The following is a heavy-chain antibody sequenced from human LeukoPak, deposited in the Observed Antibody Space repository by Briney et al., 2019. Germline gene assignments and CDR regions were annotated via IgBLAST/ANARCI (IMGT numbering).Heavy chain of an antibody. D-gene: IGHD1-1*01. Sequence: SETLSLTCTVPGGSISSYYWSWIRQPPGKGLEWIGYIYYSGSTNYNPSLKSRVTISVDTSKNQFSLKLSSVTAADTAVYYCVRASLSLSYYFDYWGQGTLVTVSS. J-gene: IGHJ4*02. V-gene: IGHV4-59*01. CDR2: IYYSGST. CDR3: VRASLSLSYYFDY. CDR1: GGSISSYY.